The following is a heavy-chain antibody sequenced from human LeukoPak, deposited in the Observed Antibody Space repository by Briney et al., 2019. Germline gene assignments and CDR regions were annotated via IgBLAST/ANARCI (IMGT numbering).Heavy chain of an antibody. CDR2: ISWNSGSI. J-gene: IGHJ4*02. CDR3: AKEKGRGYPLTFDY. D-gene: IGHD3-16*02. V-gene: IGHV3-9*01. CDR1: GFTFDDYA. Sequence: GRSLRLSCAASGFTFDDYAMHWVRQAPGKGLEWVSGISWNSGSIGYADSVKGRFTISRDNAKNSLYLQMNSLRAEDTALYYCAKEKGRGYPLTFDYWGQGTLVTVSS.